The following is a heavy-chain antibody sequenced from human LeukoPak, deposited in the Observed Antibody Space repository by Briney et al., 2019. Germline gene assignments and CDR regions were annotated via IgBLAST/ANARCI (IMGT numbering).Heavy chain of an antibody. D-gene: IGHD2-2*01. CDR3: ARGYCSSTSCHDY. V-gene: IGHV7-4-1*02. CDR2: INTNTGNP. J-gene: IGHJ4*02. Sequence: ASVKVSCKASGYTFTSYAMDWVRQAPGQGLERMGWINTNTGNPTYAQGFTGRFVFSLDTSVSTAYLQISSLKAEDTAVYYCARGYCSSTSCHDYWGQGTLVTVSS. CDR1: GYTFTSYA.